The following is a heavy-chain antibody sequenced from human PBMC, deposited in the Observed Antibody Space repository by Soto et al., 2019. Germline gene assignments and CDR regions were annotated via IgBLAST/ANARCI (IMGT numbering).Heavy chain of an antibody. CDR1: GYTFTGYY. Sequence: ASVKVSCKASGYTFTGYYMHWVRQAPGQGLEWMGWINPNSGGTNYAQKFQGRVTMTRDASENILYLQMNSLRVDDTALYYCTRETVAGITGLDYWGPGTLVTVSS. CDR3: TRETVAGITGLDY. V-gene: IGHV1-2*02. CDR2: INPNSGGT. J-gene: IGHJ4*02. D-gene: IGHD1-20*01.